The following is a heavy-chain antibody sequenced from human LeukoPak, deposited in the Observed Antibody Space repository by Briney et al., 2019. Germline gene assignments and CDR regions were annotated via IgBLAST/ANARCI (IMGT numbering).Heavy chain of an antibody. Sequence: EASVKVSCKASGYTFTGYYMHWVRQAPGQGLEWMGWINPNSGGTNYAQKFQGRVTMTRDTSISTAYMELSRLRSDDTAVYYCARDLLSWGIAARPGYWGQGTLVTVSS. J-gene: IGHJ4*02. CDR1: GYTFTGYY. CDR3: ARDLLSWGIAARPGY. V-gene: IGHV1-2*02. CDR2: INPNSGGT. D-gene: IGHD6-6*01.